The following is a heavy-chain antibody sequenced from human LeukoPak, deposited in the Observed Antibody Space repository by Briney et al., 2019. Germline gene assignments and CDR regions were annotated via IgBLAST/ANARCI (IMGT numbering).Heavy chain of an antibody. D-gene: IGHD6-19*01. CDR1: GGSISSYY. CDR3: ARDSRIAVAGYYYYYGMDV. V-gene: IGHV4-59*01. Sequence: SETLSLTCTVSGGSISSYYWSWLRQPPEKGLEWIGYIYYSGSTNYNPSLKSRVTISVDTSKNQFSLKLSSVTAADTAVYYCARDSRIAVAGYYYYYGMDVWGQGTTVTVSS. J-gene: IGHJ6*02. CDR2: IYYSGST.